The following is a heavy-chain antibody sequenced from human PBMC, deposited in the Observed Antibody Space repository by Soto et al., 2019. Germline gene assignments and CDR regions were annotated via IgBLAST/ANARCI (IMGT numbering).Heavy chain of an antibody. Sequence: GGSLRLSCTASGFTLSNYAMSWVRQAPGKGLEWVSGISDSGDSTYYGDSGKGRFTMSRDNSKNTVYLQMNSLRAEDTAVYYCAKVMSSMSFYFDDWGQGTLVTVSS. CDR3: AKVMSSMSFYFDD. V-gene: IGHV3-23*01. D-gene: IGHD2-2*01. CDR2: ISDSGDST. J-gene: IGHJ4*02. CDR1: GFTLSNYA.